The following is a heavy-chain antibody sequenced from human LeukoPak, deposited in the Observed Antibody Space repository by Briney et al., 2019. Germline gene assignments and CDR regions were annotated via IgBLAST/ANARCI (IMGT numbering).Heavy chain of an antibody. CDR3: AKDGRGLWLGESDY. D-gene: IGHD3-10*01. Sequence: AGGSLRLSCAASGFTFSSYAMSWVRQAPGKGLEWVSAISGSGGSTYYADSVKGRFTISRDNSKNTLYLQMNSLRAEDTAVYYCAKDGRGLWLGESDYWGQGTLVTVSS. CDR1: GFTFSSYA. J-gene: IGHJ4*02. V-gene: IGHV3-23*01. CDR2: ISGSGGST.